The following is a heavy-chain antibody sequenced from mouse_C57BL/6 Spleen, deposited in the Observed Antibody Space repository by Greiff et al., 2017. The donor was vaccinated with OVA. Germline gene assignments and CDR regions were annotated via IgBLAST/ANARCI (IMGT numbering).Heavy chain of an antibody. J-gene: IGHJ4*01. V-gene: IGHV1-55*01. CDR3: ARRDYDDAMDY. CDR2: IYPGSGST. D-gene: IGHD2-4*01. Sequence: QVQLQQPGAELVKPGASVKMSCKASGYTFTSYWITWVKQRPGQGLEWIGDIYPGSGSTNCNEKFKSKATLTVDTSSSTAYMQLSSLTSEDSAVYYCARRDYDDAMDYWGQGTSVTVSS. CDR1: GYTFTSYW.